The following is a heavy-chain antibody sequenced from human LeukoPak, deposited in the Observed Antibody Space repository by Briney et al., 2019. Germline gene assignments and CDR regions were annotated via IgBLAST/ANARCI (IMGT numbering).Heavy chain of an antibody. Sequence: GGSLRLSCAASGFTFSSYSMSWVRQAPGKGLEWVANIKQDGSEKYYVDSVKGRFTISRDNAKNSLYLEMNSLRAEDTAVYYCARKVGDFWGQGTLVTVSS. D-gene: IGHD3-10*01. V-gene: IGHV3-7*01. CDR2: IKQDGSEK. CDR1: GFTFSSYS. J-gene: IGHJ4*02. CDR3: ARKVGDF.